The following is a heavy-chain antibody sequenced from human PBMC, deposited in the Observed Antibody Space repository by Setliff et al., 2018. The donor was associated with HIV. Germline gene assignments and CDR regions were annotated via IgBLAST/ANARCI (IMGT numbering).Heavy chain of an antibody. CDR3: TTGGYDGIIDS. CDR1: GFTFNNAW. V-gene: IGHV3-15*01. J-gene: IGHJ5*01. D-gene: IGHD5-12*01. Sequence: GSLRLSCAASGFTFNNAWMSWVRQAPGKGLEWVGHIKSKSDGGTTDYAAPVKGRFTISRDDSKNTVHLQMHSLKTEDTGVYYCTTGGYDGIIDSWGHGTLVTVSS. CDR2: IKSKSDGGTT.